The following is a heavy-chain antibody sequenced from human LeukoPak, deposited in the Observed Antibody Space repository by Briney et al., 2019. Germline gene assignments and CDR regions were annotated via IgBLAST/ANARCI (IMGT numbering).Heavy chain of an antibody. Sequence: SETLSLTCTVSGGSISSYYWSWIRQPPGKGLEWIGYIYYSGSTNYNPSLKSRVTILVDTSKNQFSLKLSSVTAADTAVYYCARGYCSSTSCYRWFDPWGQGTPATVSS. D-gene: IGHD2-2*01. J-gene: IGHJ5*02. V-gene: IGHV4-59*01. CDR2: IYYSGST. CDR3: ARGYCSSTSCYRWFDP. CDR1: GGSISSYY.